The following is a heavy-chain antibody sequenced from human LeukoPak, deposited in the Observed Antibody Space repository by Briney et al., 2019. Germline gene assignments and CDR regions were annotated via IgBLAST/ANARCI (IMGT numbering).Heavy chain of an antibody. CDR3: AKSGSSGWLVYYFDY. Sequence: PGGSLRLSCAASGFTFSSYAMSWVRQAPGKGLEWVSAISGSGGSTYYADSVKGRFTISRGNSKNTLYLQMNSLRAEDTAVYYCAKSGSSGWLVYYFDYWGQGTLVTVSS. D-gene: IGHD6-19*01. CDR1: GFTFSSYA. CDR2: ISGSGGST. V-gene: IGHV3-23*01. J-gene: IGHJ4*02.